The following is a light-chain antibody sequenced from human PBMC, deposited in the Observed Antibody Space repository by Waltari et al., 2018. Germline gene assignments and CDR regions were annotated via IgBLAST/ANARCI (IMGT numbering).Light chain of an antibody. CDR3: QAYDNRLSGWV. V-gene: IGLV1-40*01. CDR2: GNI. Sequence: QSVLTQPPSVSGAPGQRVTISCTGTSSNIGADFHVHWYQHLPGTAPKLLIYGNIIRPSGVVDRFSGSKSGTSASLAITGLQADDEADYYCQAYDNRLSGWVFGGGTRLTVL. J-gene: IGLJ3*02. CDR1: SSNIGADFH.